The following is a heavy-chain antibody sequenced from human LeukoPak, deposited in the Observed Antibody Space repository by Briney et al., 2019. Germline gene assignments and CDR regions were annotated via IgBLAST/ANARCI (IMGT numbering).Heavy chain of an antibody. CDR3: ATYVVVVPAAISSY. D-gene: IGHD2-2*01. CDR2: INPNSAGT. CDR1: GYTFTVYY. J-gene: IGHJ4*02. V-gene: IGHV1-2*02. Sequence: VNVSCKASGYTFTVYYMHWVRQAPGQGLEWMGWINPNSAGTTYPQKSQARVTMTRETSISTAYMELSRLRSDDTAVYYCATYVVVVPAAISSYWGQGTLVTVSS.